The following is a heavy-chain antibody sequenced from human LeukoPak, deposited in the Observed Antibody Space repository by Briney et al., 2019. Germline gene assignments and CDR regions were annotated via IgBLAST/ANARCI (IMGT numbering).Heavy chain of an antibody. D-gene: IGHD2-15*01. CDR1: GGSFSGYY. Sequence: SETLSLTCAVYGGSFSGYYWSWMRQAPGKGLEWIGQINHSGNTNYNPTLQSRVTISVDTSKNQFSLKLRTVTAADTAVYYCVTEPGYCTGGRCYGVWFDPWGQGTLVPVSS. J-gene: IGHJ5*02. V-gene: IGHV4-34*01. CDR2: INHSGNT. CDR3: VTEPGYCTGGRCYGVWFDP.